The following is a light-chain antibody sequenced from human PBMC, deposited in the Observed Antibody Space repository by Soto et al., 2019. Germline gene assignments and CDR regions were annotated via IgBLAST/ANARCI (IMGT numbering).Light chain of an antibody. V-gene: IGLV2-14*03. J-gene: IGLJ1*01. CDR1: SSDVGGYNY. CDR2: EVI. CDR3: TSYTTTNTHV. Sequence: QSALTQPPSVSGSPGQSITISCTGTSSDVGGYNYVSWYQQHPGKAPKLMIYEVINRPSGVSSRFSGSKSGNTASLTISGLQAEDEADYYCTSYTTTNTHVFGTGTKVTVL.